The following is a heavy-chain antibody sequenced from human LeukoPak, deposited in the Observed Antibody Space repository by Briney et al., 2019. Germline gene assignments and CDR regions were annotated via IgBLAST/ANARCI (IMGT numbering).Heavy chain of an antibody. J-gene: IGHJ4*02. CDR1: GGSFSGYY. CDR2: INHSGST. Sequence: PSETLSLTCAVYGGSFSGYYWSWIRQPPGKGLEWIGEINHSGSTNYNPSLKSRVAISVDTSKNQFSLKLSSVTAADTAVYYCARGLLQLALGPWCYFDYWGQGTLVTVSS. CDR3: ARGLLQLALGPWCYFDY. V-gene: IGHV4-34*01. D-gene: IGHD1-26*01.